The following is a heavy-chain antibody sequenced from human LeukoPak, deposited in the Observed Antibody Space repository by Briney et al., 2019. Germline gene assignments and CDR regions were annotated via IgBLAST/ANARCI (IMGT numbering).Heavy chain of an antibody. D-gene: IGHD6-13*01. CDR3: AKGWSSSWYDYLDY. CDR2: ISWNSGSI. CDR1: GFTFDDYA. V-gene: IGHV3-9*01. Sequence: GRSLRLSCAASGFTFDDYAMHWVRQAPGKGLEWVSGISWNSGSIGYADSVKGRFTISRDNAKNSLYLQMNSLRAEDTALYYCAKGWSSSWYDYLDYWGQGTLVTVSS. J-gene: IGHJ4*02.